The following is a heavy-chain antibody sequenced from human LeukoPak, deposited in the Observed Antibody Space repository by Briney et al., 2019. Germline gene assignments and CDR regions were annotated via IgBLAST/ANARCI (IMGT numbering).Heavy chain of an antibody. Sequence: SETLSLTRTVSGGSISSYYWSWIRQPPGKGLEWIGRIYTSGSTNYNPSLKSRVTISVDTSKNQFSLKLSSVTAADTAVYYCARDAGYYYGSGSYYHFDYWGQGTLVTVSS. V-gene: IGHV4-4*08. CDR2: IYTSGST. CDR1: GGSISSYY. J-gene: IGHJ4*02. CDR3: ARDAGYYYGSGSYYHFDY. D-gene: IGHD3-10*01.